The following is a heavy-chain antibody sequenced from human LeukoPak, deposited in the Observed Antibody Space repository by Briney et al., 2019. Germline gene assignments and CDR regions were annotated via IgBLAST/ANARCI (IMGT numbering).Heavy chain of an antibody. CDR1: GYTFTGYY. CDR2: INPNSGGT. Sequence: ASVKVSCKASGYTFTGYYMHWVRQAPGQGLEWMGWINPNSGGTNYAQKFQGRVTMTRDTSISTDYMELSSLRSDDTAVYYCARDHLGAVDIWGQGTMVTVSS. CDR3: ARDHLGAVDI. J-gene: IGHJ3*02. V-gene: IGHV1-2*02.